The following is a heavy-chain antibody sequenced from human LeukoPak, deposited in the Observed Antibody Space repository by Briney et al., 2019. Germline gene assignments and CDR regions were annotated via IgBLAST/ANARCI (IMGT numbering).Heavy chain of an antibody. D-gene: IGHD3-22*01. CDR3: ARAPSEIGGYYPEYFRH. Sequence: GGSLRLSCTASGFTFSTYWMHWVRQAPGKGLVWVSRIKSDGGTNYADSVKGRFTISRDNAKKTVSLQMDSLRPEDTGVYYCARAPSEIGGYYPEYFRHWGQGTLVTVSS. CDR1: GFTFSTYW. V-gene: IGHV3-74*01. CDR2: IKSDGGT. J-gene: IGHJ1*01.